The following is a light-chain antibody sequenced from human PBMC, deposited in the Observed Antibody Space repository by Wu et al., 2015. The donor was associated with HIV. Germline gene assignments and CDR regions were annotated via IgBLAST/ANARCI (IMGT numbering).Light chain of an antibody. J-gene: IGKJ5*01. CDR2: GIS. CDR1: QSVRDD. CDR3: QHRNNWPFT. V-gene: IGKV3-15*01. Sequence: EIVMTQSPATLSVSPGERVTLSCRASQSVRDDLAWYQQKPGQAPRLLIYGISTRAAGIPARFSDSRSGTEFTLTISSLEPEDFAVYYCQHRNNWPFTFGQGTRLEIK.